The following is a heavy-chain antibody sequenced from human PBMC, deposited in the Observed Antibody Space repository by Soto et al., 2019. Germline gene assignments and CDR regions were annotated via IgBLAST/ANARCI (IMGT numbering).Heavy chain of an antibody. V-gene: IGHV4-59*08. CDR3: ARRWGAAFDS. J-gene: IGHJ4*02. CDR2: IYYSGST. Sequence: QVQLQESGPGLVKPSETLSLTCTVSGGSISSYYWSWIRQPPGKGLEWIGYIYYSGSTNYNPSLKSRGTIQVDTSNTQFSLKLSSVTAADTAVYYCARRWGAAFDSWGQGTLVTVSS. D-gene: IGHD1-26*01. CDR1: GGSISSYY.